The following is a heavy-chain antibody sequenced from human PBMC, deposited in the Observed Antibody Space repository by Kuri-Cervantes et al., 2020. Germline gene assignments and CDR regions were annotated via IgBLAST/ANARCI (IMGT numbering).Heavy chain of an antibody. J-gene: IGHJ6*03. D-gene: IGHD2-8*01. Sequence: SVKVSCKASGCTFSSYAISWVRQAPGQGLEWMGGIIPIFGTANYAQKFQGRVTITTDESTSTAYMELSSLRAEDTAVYYCARGDEWGTYYYYYMDVWGKGTTVTVSS. CDR2: IIPIFGTA. CDR1: GCTFSSYA. V-gene: IGHV1-69*05. CDR3: ARGDEWGTYYYYYMDV.